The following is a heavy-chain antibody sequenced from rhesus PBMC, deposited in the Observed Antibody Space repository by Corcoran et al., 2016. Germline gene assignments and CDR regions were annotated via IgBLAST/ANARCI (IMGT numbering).Heavy chain of an antibody. CDR3: ARVHDSGYYTGDY. CDR2: IYGSSGST. CDR1: GGPISSNY. Sequence: QVQLQESGPGLVKPSETLSLTCAVSGGPISSNYRSWIRQPPGKGLEWIGYIYGSSGSTYYNPSLKSRVTISTDTSKNQFSLKLSSVTAADTAVYYCARVHDSGYYTGDYWGQGVLVTVSS. J-gene: IGHJ4*01. V-gene: IGHV4-160*01. D-gene: IGHD3-28*01.